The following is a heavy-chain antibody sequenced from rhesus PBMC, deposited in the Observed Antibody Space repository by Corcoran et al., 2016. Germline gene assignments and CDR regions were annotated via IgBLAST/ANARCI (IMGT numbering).Heavy chain of an antibody. CDR2: ISGSGGGA. D-gene: IGHD2-39*01. J-gene: IGHJ5-2*02. V-gene: IGHV4-173*01. CDR3: ATLVGVPGSLDV. Sequence: QVQLQESGPGLVKPSETLSLTCAVSGGSVSSNYWSWIRQSPGKGLEWIGRISGSGGGAYYNPSLKRRVTLATETAKNQFSLRLTSVAAADTALYFCATLVGVPGSLDVWGRGVLVTVSS. CDR1: GGSVSSNY.